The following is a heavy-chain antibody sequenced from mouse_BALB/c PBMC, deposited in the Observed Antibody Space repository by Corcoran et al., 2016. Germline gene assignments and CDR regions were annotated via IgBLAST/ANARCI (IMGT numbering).Heavy chain of an antibody. Sequence: EIQLQQSGPELVKPGASVKVSCKASGYSFTDYNKYWVKQSHGKSLEWIGYIDTYNGGTSYNQKFKGKATLTVDKSAITSFMHLKSLKSEDSAVYYCARSITEGRDYWGQGTSVTVSS. V-gene: IGHV1S135*01. CDR3: ARSITEGRDY. J-gene: IGHJ4*01. CDR1: GYSFTDYN. D-gene: IGHD2-4*01. CDR2: IDTYNGGT.